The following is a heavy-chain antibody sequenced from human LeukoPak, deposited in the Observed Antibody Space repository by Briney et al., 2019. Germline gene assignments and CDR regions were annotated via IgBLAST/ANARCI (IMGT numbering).Heavy chain of an antibody. CDR2: IDSDGGGT. Sequence: PGGSLRLSCSGSGLTLSTYAMHWVRQAPGKGLGYVSAIDSDGGGTYYARSVKGSFTISRDKSKNTLYLQMRSLRAEAPAVYYCMTRETSGYWGQGTLVTVSS. CDR3: MTRETSGY. CDR1: GLTLSTYA. D-gene: IGHD3-10*01. J-gene: IGHJ4*02. V-gene: IGHV3-64D*09.